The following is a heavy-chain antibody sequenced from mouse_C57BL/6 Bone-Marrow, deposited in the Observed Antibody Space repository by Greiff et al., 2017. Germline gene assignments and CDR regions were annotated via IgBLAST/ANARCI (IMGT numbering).Heavy chain of an antibody. CDR2: IYPGSGST. V-gene: IGHV1-55*01. CDR1: GYTFTSYW. Sequence: VQLQQSGAELVKPGASVKMSCKASGYTFTSYWITWVKQRPGQGLEWIGDIYPGSGSTNYNEKFKSKATLTVDTSSSTAYMQLSSLTSEDSAVYYCARPNSNSAWFAYWGQGTLVTVSA. J-gene: IGHJ3*01. D-gene: IGHD2-5*01. CDR3: ARPNSNSAWFAY.